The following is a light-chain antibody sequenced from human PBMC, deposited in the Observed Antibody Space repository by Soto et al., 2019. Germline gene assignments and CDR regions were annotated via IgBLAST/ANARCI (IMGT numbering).Light chain of an antibody. CDR3: QQSLTTPYT. Sequence: DIQMTQSPSSLSASVGDRVTLTCRASQTITTYLNWYQQKPGKAPKLLIYAASKLQSGVPPRFSGSGSGTDFTLTISSLQPEDFAAYFCQQSLTTPYTFGQGTKLEI. J-gene: IGKJ2*01. CDR2: AAS. CDR1: QTITTY. V-gene: IGKV1-39*01.